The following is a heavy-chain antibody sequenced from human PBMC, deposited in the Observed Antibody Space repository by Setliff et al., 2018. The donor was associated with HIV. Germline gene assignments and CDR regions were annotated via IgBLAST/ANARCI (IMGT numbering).Heavy chain of an antibody. CDR2: IVPIFGTA. V-gene: IGHV1-69*13. D-gene: IGHD3-16*02. CDR3: ARGVDGSYRKFFDN. CDR1: GGTFSSYA. J-gene: IGHJ4*02. Sequence: SVKVSCKASGGTFSSYALSWVRQAPGQGLEWLGGIVPIFGTANYAQKFQGRVTITADASTSTAYMELSSLRSEDTAVYYCARGVDGSYRKFFDNWGQGTLVTVSS.